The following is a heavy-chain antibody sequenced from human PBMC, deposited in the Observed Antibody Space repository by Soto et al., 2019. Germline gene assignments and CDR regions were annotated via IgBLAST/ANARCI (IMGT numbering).Heavy chain of an antibody. D-gene: IGHD2-2*01. CDR1: GFTFSSHW. CDR2: ISGDGRTT. Sequence: EVQLVESGGGLVQPGGSLRLSCAASGFTFSSHWMNWVRQGPGKGLVWVSRISGDGRTTSHADSVKGRFTISRDNAKNTLYLQMNSLRVEDTAVYYCARGVPNCSSSSCYFDCWGQGILVTVSS. CDR3: ARGVPNCSSSSCYFDC. V-gene: IGHV3-74*01. J-gene: IGHJ4*02.